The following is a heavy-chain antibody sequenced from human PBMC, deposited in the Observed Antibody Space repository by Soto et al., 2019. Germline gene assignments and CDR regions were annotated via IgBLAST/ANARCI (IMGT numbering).Heavy chain of an antibody. Sequence: QVQLVQSGAEVKNPGASVKVSCKASGYTFTSYGISWARQAPGQGLEWMGWISAYNGNTNYAQKLQGRVTMTTDTATRTAYMELRSLRSDDTAVYYCGISGYGDYYFAYWGQGTLVTVSS. D-gene: IGHD4-17*01. V-gene: IGHV1-18*01. CDR3: GISGYGDYYFAY. J-gene: IGHJ4*02. CDR2: ISAYNGNT. CDR1: GYTFTSYG.